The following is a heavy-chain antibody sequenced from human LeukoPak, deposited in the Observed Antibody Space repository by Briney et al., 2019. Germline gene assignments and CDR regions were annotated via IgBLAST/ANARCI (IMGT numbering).Heavy chain of an antibody. CDR1: GYTFSIYD. CDR3: TRGGEILTHYKHIDY. J-gene: IGHJ4*02. Sequence: GASVKVSCKASGYTFSIYDINCVRQAAGQGLEWMGYMNPNTHETGVTETFQGRLFMTSHSSINTAYMELSSLRSEDTALYFCTRGGEILTHYKHIDYWGQGTLVTVSS. CDR2: MNPNTHET. D-gene: IGHD3-9*01. V-gene: IGHV1-8*01.